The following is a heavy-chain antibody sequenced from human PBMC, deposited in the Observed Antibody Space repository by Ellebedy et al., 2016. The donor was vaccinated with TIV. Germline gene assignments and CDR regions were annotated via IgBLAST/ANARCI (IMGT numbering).Heavy chain of an antibody. D-gene: IGHD1-26*01. CDR2: ISAYNGNT. CDR1: GYTFTSYD. V-gene: IGHV1-18*01. CDR3: ARGPRIVGATTGNWFES. Sequence: AASVKVSCKASGYTFTSYDINWVRQAPGQGLEWMGWISAYNGNTNYAQNLQGRVTMTRDTSTSTAYMELRSLRSDDTAVYYCARGPRIVGATTGNWFESWGQGTLVTVSS. J-gene: IGHJ5*01.